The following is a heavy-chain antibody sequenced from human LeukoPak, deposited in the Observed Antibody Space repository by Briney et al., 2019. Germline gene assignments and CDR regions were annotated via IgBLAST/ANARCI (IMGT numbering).Heavy chain of an antibody. D-gene: IGHD3-3*01. CDR1: GFTFSSYA. J-gene: IGHJ4*02. Sequence: GGSLRLSCAASGFTFSSYAVSWVRQAPGKGLEWVSAISGSGGSTYHADSVKGRFTISRDNSKNTLYLQMNSLRAEDTAVYYCAPRGDFWSGFFDYWGQGTLVTVSS. CDR2: ISGSGGST. V-gene: IGHV3-23*01. CDR3: APRGDFWSGFFDY.